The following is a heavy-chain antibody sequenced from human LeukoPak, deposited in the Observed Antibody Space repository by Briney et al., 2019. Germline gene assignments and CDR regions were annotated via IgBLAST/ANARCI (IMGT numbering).Heavy chain of an antibody. CDR1: GFTFSSYG. V-gene: IGHV3-23*01. Sequence: VGTLRLSCAASGFTFSSYGMSWVRQAPGKGLEWVSAISGSGGSTYYADSVKGRFTISRDNSKNTLYLQMNSLRAEDTAVYYCAKDRVGAILFFDYWGQGTLVTVSS. J-gene: IGHJ4*02. CDR3: AKDRVGAILFFDY. CDR2: ISGSGGST. D-gene: IGHD1-26*01.